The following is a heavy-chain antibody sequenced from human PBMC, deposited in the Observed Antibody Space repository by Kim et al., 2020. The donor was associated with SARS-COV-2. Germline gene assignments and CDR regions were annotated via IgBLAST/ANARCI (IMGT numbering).Heavy chain of an antibody. CDR1: GFTVSSSC. CDR2: IKEDGSGT. J-gene: IGHJ6*02. Sequence: GGSLRLSCAASGFTVSSSCMSWVRRAPGKGLEWVANIKEDGSGTYYEDSVKGRFTISRDNAKNSLYLQMNSLRAEDTAVYYCARKGGPYSGSSRYYYYGMAVWGQGTAVTVSS. D-gene: IGHD1-26*01. CDR3: ARKGGPYSGSSRYYYYGMAV. V-gene: IGHV3-7*01.